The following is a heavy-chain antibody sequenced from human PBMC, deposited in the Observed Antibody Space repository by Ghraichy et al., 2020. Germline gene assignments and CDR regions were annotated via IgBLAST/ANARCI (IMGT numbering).Heavy chain of an antibody. CDR2: INHSGST. CDR1: GGSFSGYY. J-gene: IGHJ5*02. V-gene: IGHV4-34*01. D-gene: IGHD3-10*01. CDR3: ARGGYGSGSYSGFDP. Sequence: SQTLSLTCAVYGGSFSGYYWSWIRQPPGKGLEWIGEINHSGSTNYNPSLKSRVTISVDTSKNQFSLKLSSVTAADTAVYYCARGGYGSGSYSGFDPWGQGTLVTVSS.